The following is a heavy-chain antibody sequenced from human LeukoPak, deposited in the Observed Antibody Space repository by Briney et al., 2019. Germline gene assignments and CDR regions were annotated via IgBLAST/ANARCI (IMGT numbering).Heavy chain of an antibody. CDR3: ARDPSRGYTYGYGDY. CDR2: ITRDGSEK. CDR1: GFTFSSYW. V-gene: IGHV3-7*01. Sequence: GGSLRLSCAAAGFTFSSYWMGWVRQHPGEGMEWVANITRDGSEKYYVHSVKGRFTISRDNAKNSLYLQMNSLRAEDTAVYYCARDPSRGYTYGYGDYWGQGTLVTVSS. D-gene: IGHD5-18*01. J-gene: IGHJ4*02.